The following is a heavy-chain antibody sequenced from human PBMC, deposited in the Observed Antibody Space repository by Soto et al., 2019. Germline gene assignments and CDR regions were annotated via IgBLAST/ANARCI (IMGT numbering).Heavy chain of an antibody. Sequence: EVQLVESGGGLVQPGGSLRLSCAASGFTFSSYWMSWVRQAPGKGLEWVANIKQDGSEKYYVDSVKGRFTISRDNAKNPLYLQMNGLRAGDTAVYYCTGVEWGSGWYIYGGKGTLVTVSS. CDR1: GFTFSSYW. CDR2: IKQDGSEK. V-gene: IGHV3-7*05. CDR3: TGVEWGSGWYIY. D-gene: IGHD6-19*01. J-gene: IGHJ4*02.